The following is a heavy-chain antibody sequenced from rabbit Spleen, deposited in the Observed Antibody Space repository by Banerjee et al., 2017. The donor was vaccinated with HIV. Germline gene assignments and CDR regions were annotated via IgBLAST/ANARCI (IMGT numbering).Heavy chain of an antibody. J-gene: IGHJ6*01. CDR2: IDSGSSGFT. D-gene: IGHD1-1*01. Sequence: QSLEESGGDLVKPGASLTLTCTASGVSFSINSYMCWVRQAPGKGLEWIACIDSGSSGFTYYATWAKGRFTCSKTSSTTVTLQMTRLTAADTATYFCARDTSSSFSSYGMDLWGQGTLVTVS. V-gene: IGHV1S40*01. CDR1: GVSFSINSY. CDR3: ARDTSSSFSSYGMDL.